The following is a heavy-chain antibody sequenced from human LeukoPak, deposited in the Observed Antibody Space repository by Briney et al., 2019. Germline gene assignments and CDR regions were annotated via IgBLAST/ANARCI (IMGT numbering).Heavy chain of an antibody. CDR3: AKDLDEY. CDR2: ISYDGSNK. CDR1: GFTFSSYA. J-gene: IGHJ4*02. D-gene: IGHD3-3*01. Sequence: PGGSLRLSCAASGFTFSSYAMSWVRQAPGKGLEWVAVISYDGSNKNYADSVKGRFTISKDNSKNTLYLQMNSLRAEDTAVYYCAKDLDEYWGQGTLVTVSS. V-gene: IGHV3-30*18.